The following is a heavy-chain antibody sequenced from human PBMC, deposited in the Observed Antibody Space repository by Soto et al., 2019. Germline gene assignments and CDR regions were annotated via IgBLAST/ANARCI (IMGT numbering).Heavy chain of an antibody. J-gene: IGHJ6*02. CDR3: ARELHGGSYGMDV. CDR2: ITTAGDT. Sequence: EVQLVESGGGLVQPGGSLRLSCAASGFTSSNYDMHWVRKVTGKGLEWVSGITTAGDTYYLGSVKGRFTISREKAKNSFYLQMNSLSAGDTAVYYCARELHGGSYGMDVWGQGTTVTVSS. V-gene: IGHV3-13*01. CDR1: GFTSSNYD.